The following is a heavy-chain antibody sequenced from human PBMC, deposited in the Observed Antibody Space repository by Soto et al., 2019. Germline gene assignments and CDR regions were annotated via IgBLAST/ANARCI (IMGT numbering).Heavy chain of an antibody. CDR2: TYYRSKWYN. CDR1: GDSVSSNSAA. CDR3: ARAVNYDFWSGYQEGPIINWFDP. Sequence: SPTLSLTCAISGDSVSSNSAAWNWIRQSPSRGLEWLGRTYYRSKWYNDYAVSVKSRITINPDTSKNQFSLQLNSVTPEDTAVYYCARAVNYDFWSGYQEGPIINWFDPWGQGTLVTVSS. J-gene: IGHJ5*02. V-gene: IGHV6-1*01. D-gene: IGHD3-3*01.